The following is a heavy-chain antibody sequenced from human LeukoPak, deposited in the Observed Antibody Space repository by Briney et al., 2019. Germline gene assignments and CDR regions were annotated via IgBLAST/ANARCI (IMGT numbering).Heavy chain of an antibody. V-gene: IGHV4-34*01. CDR3: ARGELLDY. CDR2: INHYGST. Sequence: SETLSLTCAVYGGSFNTYFWSWIRQPPGKGLEWIGEINHYGSTNYNPSLKSRVTISVDTSKNQFSLKLSSVTAADTAVYYCARGELLDYWGQGTLVTVSS. CDR1: GGSFNTYF. J-gene: IGHJ4*02. D-gene: IGHD1-26*01.